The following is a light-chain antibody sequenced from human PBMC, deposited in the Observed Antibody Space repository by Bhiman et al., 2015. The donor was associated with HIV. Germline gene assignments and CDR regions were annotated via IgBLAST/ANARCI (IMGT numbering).Light chain of an antibody. CDR3: SSYGGTTNWGA. Sequence: QSALTQPRSVSGSPGQSVTISCTGTSSDVGDYNYVSWYQQHPGKAPKLMIYDVNKRPSGVPARFSGSKSGNTASLTVSGLQDEDEADYYCSSYGGTTNWGAFGGGTKLTVL. J-gene: IGLJ2*01. V-gene: IGLV2-11*01. CDR2: DVN. CDR1: SSDVGDYNY.